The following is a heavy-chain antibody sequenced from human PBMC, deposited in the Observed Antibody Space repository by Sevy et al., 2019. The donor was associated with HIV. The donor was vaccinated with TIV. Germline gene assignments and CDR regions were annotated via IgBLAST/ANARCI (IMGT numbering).Heavy chain of an antibody. D-gene: IGHD2-2*02. CDR1: GGTFSSYA. Sequence: ASVKVSCKASGGTFSSYAISWVRQAPGQGLEWMGGIIPIFGTANYAQKFQGRVTITADESTSTAYMELSSLRSGDTAVYYCARDREGYCSSTSCYTLDYWGQGTLVTVSS. CDR3: ARDREGYCSSTSCYTLDY. J-gene: IGHJ4*02. CDR2: IIPIFGTA. V-gene: IGHV1-69*13.